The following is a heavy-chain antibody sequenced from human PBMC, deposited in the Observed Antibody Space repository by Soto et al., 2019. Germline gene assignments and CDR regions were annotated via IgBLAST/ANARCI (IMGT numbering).Heavy chain of an antibody. CDR2: MYYTGNK. Sequence: SETLSLTCTVSGGSISSSTYYWDWLRQPPGKGLEWIGAMYYTGNKNYNPSLESRVTMSVDTSKNQFSLKLSSVTPTDTAVYYCARRSSSSLGSLFDPWGRGILVTVSS. J-gene: IGHJ5*02. D-gene: IGHD6-6*01. CDR1: GGSISSSTYY. CDR3: ARRSSSSLGSLFDP. V-gene: IGHV4-39*01.